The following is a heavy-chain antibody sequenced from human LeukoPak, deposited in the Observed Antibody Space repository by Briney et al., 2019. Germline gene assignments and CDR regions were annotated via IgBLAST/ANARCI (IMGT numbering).Heavy chain of an antibody. CDR1: GFTFSSYS. D-gene: IGHD5-18*01. CDR3: AREYSYAPFDY. J-gene: IGHJ4*02. V-gene: IGHV3-21*01. Sequence: GGSLRLSCAASGFTFSSYSMNWVRQAPGKGLEWASSISSSSNYIYYADSVKGRFSISRDNAKNSLSLQMNSLRAEDTAVYYCAREYSYAPFDYWGQGTLVTVSS. CDR2: ISSSSNYI.